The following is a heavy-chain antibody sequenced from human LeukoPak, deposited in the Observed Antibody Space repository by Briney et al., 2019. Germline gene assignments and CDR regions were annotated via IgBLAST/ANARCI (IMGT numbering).Heavy chain of an antibody. D-gene: IGHD2-15*01. Sequence: SETLSLTCAVYGGSFSGYYWSWIRQPPGKGLEWIGEINHSGSTNYNPSLKSRVTISVDTSKNQFSLKLSSVTAADTAVYYCARGPYCSGGSCYSRAEYFQHWGQGTPVTVSS. CDR2: INHSGST. J-gene: IGHJ1*01. CDR1: GGSFSGYY. CDR3: ARGPYCSGGSCYSRAEYFQH. V-gene: IGHV4-34*01.